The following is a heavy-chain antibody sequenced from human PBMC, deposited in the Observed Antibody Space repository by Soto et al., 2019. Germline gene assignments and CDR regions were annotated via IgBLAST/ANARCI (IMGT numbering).Heavy chain of an antibody. D-gene: IGHD5-18*01. V-gene: IGHV1-2*04. CDR3: ARGGGSLYSYGYRYYFDY. J-gene: IGHJ4*02. CDR2: INPNSGGT. CDR1: GYTFTAYY. Sequence: QVQLVQSGAEVKKPGASVKVSCKASGYTFTAYYMHWVRQAPGQGLEWMGWINPNSGGTNYAQKFQGCVTMTRDTSLSTAYKELSRLRSDDTAVYYCARGGGSLYSYGYRYYFDYWGQGTLVTVSS.